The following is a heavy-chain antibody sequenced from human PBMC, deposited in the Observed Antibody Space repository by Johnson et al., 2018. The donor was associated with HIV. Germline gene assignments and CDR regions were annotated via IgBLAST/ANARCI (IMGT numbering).Heavy chain of an antibody. CDR2: IWYDGSNK. Sequence: QVQLVESGGGVVQPGRSLRLSCAASGFTFSTYDMHWVRQAPGKGLEWVAIIWYDGSNKYYADSVKGRFTISRDNSKNTLYLQMNSLRAEDTALYYCARDRRYYGSGSYGGAFDIWGQGTMVTVSS. J-gene: IGHJ3*02. V-gene: IGHV3-33*01. CDR3: ARDRRYYGSGSYGGAFDI. CDR1: GFTFSTYD. D-gene: IGHD3-10*01.